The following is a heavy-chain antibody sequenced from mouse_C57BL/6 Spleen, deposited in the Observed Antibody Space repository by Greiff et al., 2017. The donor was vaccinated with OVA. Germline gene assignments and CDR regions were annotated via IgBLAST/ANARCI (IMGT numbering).Heavy chain of an antibody. D-gene: IGHD1-1*01. CDR3: AGSSNWYFDV. V-gene: IGHV1-50*01. CDR1: GYTFTSYW. J-gene: IGHJ1*03. CDR2: IDPSDSYT. Sequence: VQLQQSGAELVKPGASVKLSCKASGYTFTSYWMQWVKQRPGQGLEWIGEIDPSDSYTNYNQKFKGKATLTVDTSSSTAYMQLSSLTSEDSAVYYCAGSSNWYFDVWGTGTTVTVSS.